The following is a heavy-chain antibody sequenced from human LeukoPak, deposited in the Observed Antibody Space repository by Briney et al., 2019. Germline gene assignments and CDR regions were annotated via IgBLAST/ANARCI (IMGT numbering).Heavy chain of an antibody. V-gene: IGHV3-30*02. Sequence: PGGSLRLSCAASGFTFSSYGMHWVRQAPGKGLEWVAFIRYDGSNKYYADSVKGRFTISRDNPKNTLYLQMNSLRAEDTAVYYCAKDPPAYCGGDCYSGNWFDPWGQGTLVTVSS. CDR2: IRYDGSNK. CDR1: GFTFSSYG. CDR3: AKDPPAYCGGDCYSGNWFDP. J-gene: IGHJ5*02. D-gene: IGHD2-21*02.